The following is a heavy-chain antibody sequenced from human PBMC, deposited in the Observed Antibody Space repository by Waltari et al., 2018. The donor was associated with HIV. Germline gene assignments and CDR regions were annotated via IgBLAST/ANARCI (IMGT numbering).Heavy chain of an antibody. D-gene: IGHD3-22*01. CDR3: ARLTHYYDTSGPDYYYYGMDV. Sequence: QVQLGQSGAEVKKPGASVKVSCKAYGITFTRYGISWVRPTPGQGLEWMGWISAYNGNTNYAQKLQGRVSMTTETSTSTAYMELRSLRSDDTAVYYCARLTHYYDTSGPDYYYYGMDVWGQGTTVTVSS. CDR1: GITFTRYG. J-gene: IGHJ6*02. V-gene: IGHV1-18*01. CDR2: ISAYNGNT.